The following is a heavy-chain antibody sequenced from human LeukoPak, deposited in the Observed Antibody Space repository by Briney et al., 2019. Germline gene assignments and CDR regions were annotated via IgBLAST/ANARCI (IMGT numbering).Heavy chain of an antibody. D-gene: IGHD3-22*01. CDR1: GFTFSNAW. J-gene: IGHJ4*02. CDR2: MKSKDVGGTT. V-gene: IGHV3-15*01. Sequence: PGGSLRLSCAASGFTFSNAWMNWVRQAPGKGLEWVGRMKSKDVGGTTDYAAPVKGRFTISRDDSKTTLYLQMNSLKTEDTAMYYRTTLWYSYDSRDYWGQGTLVTVSS. CDR3: TTLWYSYDSRDY.